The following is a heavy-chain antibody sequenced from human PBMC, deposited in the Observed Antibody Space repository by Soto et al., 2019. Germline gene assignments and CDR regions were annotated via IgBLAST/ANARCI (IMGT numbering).Heavy chain of an antibody. V-gene: IGHV3-30*18. J-gene: IGHJ6*03. D-gene: IGHD2-15*01. CDR3: AKDWAVAASYYYMDV. CDR2: ISYDGSNK. Sequence: GGALRLSCAASGFTFSNFGMHRVRQAPGKGLEWVAVISYDGSNKYYADSVKGRFTISRDNSKNTLYLQMNSLRAEDTAVYYCAKDWAVAASYYYMDVWGKGTTVTVSS. CDR1: GFTFSNFG.